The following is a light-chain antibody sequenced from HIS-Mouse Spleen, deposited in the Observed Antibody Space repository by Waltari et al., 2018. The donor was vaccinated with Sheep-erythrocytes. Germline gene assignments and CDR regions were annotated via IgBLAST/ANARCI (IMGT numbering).Light chain of an antibody. CDR2: DVS. CDR1: SSDAGGYYY. V-gene: IGLV2-11*01. J-gene: IGLJ1*01. Sequence: QSALTQPRSVSGSPRQSVTISCPGTSSDAGGYYYVSWYQQHPGKAPKLMSYDVSKRPSGVPERFSGSKSGNTASLTISGLQAEDEADYYCCSYAGSYNHVFATGTKVTV. CDR3: CSYAGSYNHV.